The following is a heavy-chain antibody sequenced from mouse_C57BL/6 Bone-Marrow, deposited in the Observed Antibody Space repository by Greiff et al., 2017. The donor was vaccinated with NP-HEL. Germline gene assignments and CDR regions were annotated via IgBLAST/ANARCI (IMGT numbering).Heavy chain of an antibody. CDR3: ARDDYGSSYGYFDV. Sequence: QVQLQQPGAELVMPGASVKLSCKASGYTFTSYWMHWVKQRPGQGLEWIGEIDPSDSYTNYNQKFKGKSTLTVDKSSSTAYMQLSSLTSEDSAVYDCARDDYGSSYGYFDVWGTGTTVTVAS. J-gene: IGHJ1*03. V-gene: IGHV1-69*01. D-gene: IGHD1-1*01. CDR2: IDPSDSYT. CDR1: GYTFTSYW.